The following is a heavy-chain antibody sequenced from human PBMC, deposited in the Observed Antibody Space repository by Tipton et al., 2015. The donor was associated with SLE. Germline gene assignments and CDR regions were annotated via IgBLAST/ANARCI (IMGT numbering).Heavy chain of an antibody. CDR2: IIPILGIV. Sequence: QLVQSGPEVKKPGSLVKVSCKASGGTFSSYAISWVRQAPGQGLEWMGGIIPILGIVNYAQKFQGRVTITTDESTSTAYMELSSLRSEDTAVYYCAGAQSGLRYFQHWGQGTLVTVSS. J-gene: IGHJ1*01. D-gene: IGHD4/OR15-4a*01. V-gene: IGHV1-69*05. CDR1: GGTFSSYA. CDR3: AGAQSGLRYFQH.